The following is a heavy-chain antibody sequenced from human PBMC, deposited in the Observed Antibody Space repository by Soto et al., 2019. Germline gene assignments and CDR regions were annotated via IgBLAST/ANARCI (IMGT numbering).Heavy chain of an antibody. V-gene: IGHV3-23*01. CDR1: GFTFSSYA. J-gene: IGHJ4*02. CDR2: ISGSGGST. Sequence: GGSLRLSCAASGFTFSSYAMSWVRQAPGKGLEWVSAISGSGGSTYYADSVKGRFTISRDNSKNTLYLQMNSLRAEDTAVYYCAKALLSGYSSGRVVYWGQGTLVTVSS. CDR3: AKALLSGYSSGRVVY. D-gene: IGHD6-19*01.